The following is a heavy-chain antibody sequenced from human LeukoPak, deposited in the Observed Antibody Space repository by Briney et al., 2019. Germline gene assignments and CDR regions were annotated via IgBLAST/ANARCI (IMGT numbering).Heavy chain of an antibody. CDR2: ISGSGGIT. V-gene: IGHV3-23*01. Sequence: GGSLRLSCAASGFTFSSYAMSWVRQAPGKGLEWVSAISGSGGITSYADSVKGRFTISRDNSKNRLYLQMNSLRAEDTAVYYCAKGDTTWELPHDYWGQGTLVTVSS. D-gene: IGHD1-26*01. CDR3: AKGDTTWELPHDY. J-gene: IGHJ4*02. CDR1: GFTFSSYA.